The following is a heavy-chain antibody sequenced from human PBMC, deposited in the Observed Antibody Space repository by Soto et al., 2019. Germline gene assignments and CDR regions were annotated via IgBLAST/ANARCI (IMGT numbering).Heavy chain of an antibody. CDR3: AGGRGYSSSWYED. D-gene: IGHD6-13*01. CDR2: ISSSGSTI. V-gene: IGHV3-11*01. J-gene: IGHJ4*02. Sequence: PGGSLRLSCAASGFTFSDYYMSWIRQAPGKGLEWVSYISSSGSTIYYADSVKGRFTISRDSAKNSLYLQMNSLRAEDTAVYYCAGGRGYSSSWYEDWGQGTLVTVSS. CDR1: GFTFSDYY.